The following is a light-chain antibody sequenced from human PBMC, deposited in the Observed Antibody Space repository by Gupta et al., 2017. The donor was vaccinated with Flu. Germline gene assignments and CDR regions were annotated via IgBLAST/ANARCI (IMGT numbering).Light chain of an antibody. CDR2: QDS. CDR3: QAWDSGTCG. V-gene: IGLV3-1*01. Sequence: SYELPQPPSVSVSPGQTASITCSGDKLGDIYVSWYQQKPGQSPVLVIYQDSQRPAGIPERFSGSNSGNTATLTISGTQAMDEDDYYCQAWDSGTCGFGGGTKLTVL. CDR1: KLGDIY. J-gene: IGLJ2*01.